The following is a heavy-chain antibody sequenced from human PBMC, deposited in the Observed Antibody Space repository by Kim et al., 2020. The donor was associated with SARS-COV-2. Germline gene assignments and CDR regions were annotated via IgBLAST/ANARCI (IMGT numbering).Heavy chain of an antibody. V-gene: IGHV1-3*01. CDR3: ARDQYHPSHTVTTYWFDP. CDR1: GYTFTSYA. Sequence: ASVKVSCKASGYTFTSYAMHWVRQAPGQRLEWMGWINAGNGNTKYSQKFQGRVTITRDTSASTAYMELSSLRSEDTAVYYCARDQYHPSHTVTTYWFDPWGQGTLVTVSS. J-gene: IGHJ5*02. D-gene: IGHD4-17*01. CDR2: INAGNGNT.